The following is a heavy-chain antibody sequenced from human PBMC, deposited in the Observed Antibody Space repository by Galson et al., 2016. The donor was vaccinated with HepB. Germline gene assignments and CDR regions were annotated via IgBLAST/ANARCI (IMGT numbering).Heavy chain of an antibody. D-gene: IGHD5-12*01. CDR3: AKQRGHPVNSYYFDY. CDR2: SSGRGTE. Sequence: SLRLSCAASGFTFSSYAVSWVRQAPGKGLEWVAASSGRGTEYYAGSVRGRFTVSRDNSKNTLYLQLNVLRVEDTAIYYCAKQRGHPVNSYYFDYWGQGALVTVSS. CDR1: GFTFSSYA. V-gene: IGHV3-23*01. J-gene: IGHJ4*02.